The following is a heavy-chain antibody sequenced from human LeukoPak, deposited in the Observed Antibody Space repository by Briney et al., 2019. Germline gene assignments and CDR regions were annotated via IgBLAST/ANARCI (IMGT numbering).Heavy chain of an antibody. CDR1: GGTFSNYA. CDR3: ARDLLRAYCGGDCYGSWFDP. D-gene: IGHD2-21*02. CDR2: IIPIFGIA. J-gene: IGHJ5*02. Sequence: SVKVSCKASGGTFSNYAISWVRQAPGQGLEWMGWIIPIFGIANYAQKFQGRVTITPDKSTSTACMELSSLRSEDTAVYYCARDLLRAYCGGDCYGSWFDPWGQGTLVTVSS. V-gene: IGHV1-69*10.